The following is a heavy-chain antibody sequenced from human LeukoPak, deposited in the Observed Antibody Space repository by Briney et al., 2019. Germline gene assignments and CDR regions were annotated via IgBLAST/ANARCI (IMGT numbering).Heavy chain of an antibody. J-gene: IGHJ3*02. CDR3: ARVPYYYDKGGHAFDI. V-gene: IGHV1-46*01. D-gene: IGHD3-22*01. Sequence: GASVKVSCKASGYTFTSYYMHWVRQAPGEGLEWMGIINPSGGSTSYAQKFQGRVTMTRDMSTSTVYMELSSLRSEDTAVYYCARVPYYYDKGGHAFDIWGQGTMVTVSS. CDR1: GYTFTSYY. CDR2: INPSGGST.